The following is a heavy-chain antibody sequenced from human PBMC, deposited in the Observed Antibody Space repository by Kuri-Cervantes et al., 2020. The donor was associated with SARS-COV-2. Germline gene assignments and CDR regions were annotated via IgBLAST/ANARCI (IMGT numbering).Heavy chain of an antibody. Sequence: SLKISCTASGFDFDNYAMQWVRRVPWKGLEWVSGISYNSDTIRYADSVKGRFTISRDNAKNSLYLQMNSLRAEDTALYHCARGTNPNAQYWHFDLWGRGTLVTVSS. V-gene: IGHV3-9*01. J-gene: IGHJ2*01. CDR1: GFDFDNYA. D-gene: IGHD1-1*01. CDR3: ARGTNPNAQYWHFDL. CDR2: ISYNSDTI.